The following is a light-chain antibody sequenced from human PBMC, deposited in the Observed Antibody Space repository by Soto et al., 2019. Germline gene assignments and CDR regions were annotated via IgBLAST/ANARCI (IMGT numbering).Light chain of an antibody. Sequence: QSALTQPASVSGSPGQSITISCTGTSSDVGASNYVSWYQQYPGMAPKLMIYDVSNRPSGVSNRFSGSKSGNTASLTISGLQAEEEADYYCASYTISSTPLYVFGTGTKLTVL. CDR1: SSDVGASNY. CDR3: ASYTISSTPLYV. CDR2: DVS. J-gene: IGLJ1*01. V-gene: IGLV2-14*01.